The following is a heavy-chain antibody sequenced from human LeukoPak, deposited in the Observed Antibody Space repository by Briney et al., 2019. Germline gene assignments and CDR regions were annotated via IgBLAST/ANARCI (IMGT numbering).Heavy chain of an antibody. CDR2: IYPGDSDT. Sequence: GESLKISCKGSGYSFTSYWIGWVRQMPGKGLEWMGIIYPGDSDTRYSPSFQGQVTISADKSISTAYLQWSSLKASDTAMYYRARPRGGPYEDCGGDCYSEVDYWGQGTLVTVSS. CDR1: GYSFTSYW. J-gene: IGHJ4*02. CDR3: ARPRGGPYEDCGGDCYSEVDY. V-gene: IGHV5-51*01. D-gene: IGHD2-21*02.